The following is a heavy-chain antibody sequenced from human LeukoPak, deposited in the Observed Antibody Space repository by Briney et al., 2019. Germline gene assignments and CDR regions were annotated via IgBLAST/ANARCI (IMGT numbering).Heavy chain of an antibody. V-gene: IGHV1-69*13. J-gene: IGHJ3*02. Sequence: EASVKVSCKASGGTFSSYAISWVRQAPGQGLERMGGIIPIFGTANYAQKFQGRVTITADESTSTAYMELSSLRSEDTAVYYCARDLDYDAFDIWGQGTMVTVSS. CDR2: IIPIFGTA. D-gene: IGHD3-16*01. CDR1: GGTFSSYA. CDR3: ARDLDYDAFDI.